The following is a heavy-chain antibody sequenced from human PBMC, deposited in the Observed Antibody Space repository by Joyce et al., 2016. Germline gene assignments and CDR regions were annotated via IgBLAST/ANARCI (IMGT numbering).Heavy chain of an antibody. CDR1: GFTFSNYG. D-gene: IGHD3-9*01. CDR3: AGGILTGYFDY. V-gene: IGHV3-30*03. Sequence: QGQLVESGGGVVQPGRSLRLSCAASGFTFSNYGMHLVRQAPGKGLELVAVISYDGSNKHYGDSVKGRFTISRDNSKNTLYLQMNSLRAEDTAVYYCAGGILTGYFDYWGQGTLVTVSS. J-gene: IGHJ4*02. CDR2: ISYDGSNK.